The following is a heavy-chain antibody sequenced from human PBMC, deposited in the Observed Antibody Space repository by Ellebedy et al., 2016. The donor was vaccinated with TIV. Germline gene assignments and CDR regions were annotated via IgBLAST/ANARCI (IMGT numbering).Heavy chain of an antibody. CDR3: ARDPGWFGEATLDY. D-gene: IGHD3-10*01. J-gene: IGHJ4*02. CDR2: ISAYNGNT. CDR1: GFTFIAYH. Sequence: ASVKVSXXTSGFTFIAYHIHWVRQAPGQGLEWMGWISAYNGNTNYAQKLQGRVTMTTDTSTSTAYMELRSLRSDDTAVYYCARDPGWFGEATLDYWGQGTLVTVSS. V-gene: IGHV1-18*04.